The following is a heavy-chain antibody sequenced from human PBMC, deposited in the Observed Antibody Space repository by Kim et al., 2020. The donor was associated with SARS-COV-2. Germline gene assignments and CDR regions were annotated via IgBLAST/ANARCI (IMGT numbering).Heavy chain of an antibody. CDR1: GGSISSYY. V-gene: IGHV4-59*01. J-gene: IGHJ4*02. Sequence: SETLSLTCTVSGGSISSYYWSWIRQPPGKGLEWIGYIYYSGSTNYNPSLKSRVTISVDTSKNQFSLKLSSVTAADTAVYYCARVGYYYGSGSYYDYWGQGTLVTVSS. CDR2: IYYSGST. CDR3: ARVGYYYGSGSYYDY. D-gene: IGHD3-10*01.